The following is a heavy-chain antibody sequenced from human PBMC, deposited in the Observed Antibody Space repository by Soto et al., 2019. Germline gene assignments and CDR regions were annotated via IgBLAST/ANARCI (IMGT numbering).Heavy chain of an antibody. D-gene: IGHD6-13*01. V-gene: IGHV1-8*01. Sequence: SVKVSCKASGYTFTSYDINWVRQATGQGLEWMGWMNPNSGNTGYAQKFQGRVTMTRNTSISTAYMELSSLRSEDTAVYYCARGIAAALYYYYYGMDVWGQGTTVTVSS. CDR1: GYTFTSYD. CDR3: ARGIAAALYYYYYGMDV. CDR2: MNPNSGNT. J-gene: IGHJ6*02.